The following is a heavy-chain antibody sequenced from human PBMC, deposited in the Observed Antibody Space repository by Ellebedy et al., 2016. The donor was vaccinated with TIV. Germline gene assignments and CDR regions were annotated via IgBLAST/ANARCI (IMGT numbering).Heavy chain of an antibody. Sequence: GESLKISCTASGFLFSGSAIHWVRQAPGKGLEWLGRIRSKLNNYATTYSASVKGRITISRYNYKHTLYLQMNRMRAEDTAEYYCAKDYSGLHGMDVWGQGTTVTVSS. CDR2: IRSKLNNYAT. J-gene: IGHJ6*02. CDR3: AKDYSGLHGMDV. CDR1: GFLFSGSA. D-gene: IGHD6-19*01. V-gene: IGHV3-73*01.